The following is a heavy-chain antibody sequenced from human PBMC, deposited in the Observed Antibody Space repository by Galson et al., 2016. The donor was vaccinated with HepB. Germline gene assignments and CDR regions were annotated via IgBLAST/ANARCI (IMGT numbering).Heavy chain of an antibody. Sequence: SETLSLTCAVYGGSFSSFYFNWIRQPPGKGLEWIGEIDHSGSTNYNPSLKSRLTIPLDPSKRQFSLNLNSVTAADTAVYYCATPGGGFHDYGLDVWGQGTTVTVS. CDR3: ATPGGGFHDYGLDV. J-gene: IGHJ6*02. D-gene: IGHD3-16*01. CDR2: IDHSGST. CDR1: GGSFSSFY. V-gene: IGHV4-34*01.